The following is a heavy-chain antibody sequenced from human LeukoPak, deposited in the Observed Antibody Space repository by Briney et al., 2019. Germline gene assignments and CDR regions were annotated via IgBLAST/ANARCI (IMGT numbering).Heavy chain of an antibody. CDR1: GFTFSSYG. CDR2: ISYDGSNK. D-gene: IGHD3-10*01. V-gene: IGHV3-30*18. J-gene: IGHJ6*03. CDR3: AKTSHGSGSYYDYYYYYYMDV. Sequence: GRSLRLSCAASGFTFSSYGMHWVRQAPGKGLEWVAVISYDGSNKYYADSVKGRFTISRDNSKNTLYLQMNSLRAEDTAVYYCAKTSHGSGSYYDYYYYYYMDVWGKGTTVTISS.